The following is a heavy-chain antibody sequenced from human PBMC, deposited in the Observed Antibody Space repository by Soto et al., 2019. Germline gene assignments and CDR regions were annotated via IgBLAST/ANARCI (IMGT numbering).Heavy chain of an antibody. CDR3: ARRTTSRTNTFDI. Sequence: QLQMQESGPGLVKPSETLSLTCIVSGGSINNNADYWNWIRQSPQKGLEWIGSIYYSGTTYYNPSLQSRITISIDTSRNQFSLKLGSVTAADTALYFCARRTTSRTNTFDIWGQGTMVIVSS. J-gene: IGHJ3*02. CDR2: IYYSGTT. CDR1: GGSINNNADY. D-gene: IGHD1-1*01. V-gene: IGHV4-39*01.